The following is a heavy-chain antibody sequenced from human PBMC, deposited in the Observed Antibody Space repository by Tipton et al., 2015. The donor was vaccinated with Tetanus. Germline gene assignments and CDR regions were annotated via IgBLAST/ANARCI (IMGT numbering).Heavy chain of an antibody. CDR3: ARHSGWYNFFTGVDA. D-gene: IGHD6-19*01. Sequence: GLVKPSETLSLTCTVSGGSLRSYYWSWIRQSPGKGLEWLGYIYFSGHTKYNPSLQSRVTFSVDTSQNQVSLQLTSVTAADTAVYYRARHSGWYNFFTGVDAWGQGTAVTVSS. V-gene: IGHV4-59*01. CDR2: IYFSGHT. J-gene: IGHJ6*02. CDR1: GGSLRSYY.